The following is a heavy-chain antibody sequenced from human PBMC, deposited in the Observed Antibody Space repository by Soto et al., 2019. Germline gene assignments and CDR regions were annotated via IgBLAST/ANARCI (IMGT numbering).Heavy chain of an antibody. J-gene: IGHJ4*02. V-gene: IGHV3-30-3*01. D-gene: IGHD2-15*01. CDR3: XXRVVXANFDFDY. Sequence: QVQLVESGGGVVQPGRSLRLSCAASGFTFSSYAMHWVRQAPGKGLEWVAVISYDGSNKYYADSVKGRFTISRDNXXXXXXXXXXXXXXXXXXXXXXXXRVVXANFDFDYXXXGXXVTVSS. CDR1: GFTFSSYA. CDR2: ISYDGSNK.